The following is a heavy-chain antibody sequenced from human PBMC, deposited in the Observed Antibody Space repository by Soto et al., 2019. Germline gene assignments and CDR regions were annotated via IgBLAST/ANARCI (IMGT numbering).Heavy chain of an antibody. CDR1: GYIFSNYG. Sequence: ASVKVSCKASGYIFSNYGISWVRQAPGQGPEWMGWISGYNGNTKYAQTLQGRVSMTTDTSTSTAYMEVRSLRSDDTAVYYCARGGSSWSAEYYQHWGQGTLVTV. V-gene: IGHV1-18*01. CDR2: ISGYNGNT. J-gene: IGHJ1*01. D-gene: IGHD6-13*01. CDR3: ARGGSSWSAEYYQH.